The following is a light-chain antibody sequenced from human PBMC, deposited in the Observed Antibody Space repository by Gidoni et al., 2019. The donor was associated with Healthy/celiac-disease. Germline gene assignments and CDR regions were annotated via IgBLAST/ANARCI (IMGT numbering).Light chain of an antibody. Sequence: SYVLTKPPSVSVAPGKTARITCGGNNIGSKSVHGYQQKPGQAPVLVIYYDSDRPSGIPERFSGSNSGNTATLTISSVEAGDEADYYCQVWDSSSDHVVFGGGTKLTVL. CDR1: NIGSKS. CDR3: QVWDSSSDHVV. CDR2: YDS. V-gene: IGLV3-21*04. J-gene: IGLJ2*01.